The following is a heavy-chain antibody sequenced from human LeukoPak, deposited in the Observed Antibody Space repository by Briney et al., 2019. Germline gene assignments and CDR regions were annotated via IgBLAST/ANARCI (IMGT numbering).Heavy chain of an antibody. D-gene: IGHD6-13*01. Sequence: GGSLRLSCAASGFTFSSYSMNWVRQAPGKGLEWVSSISSSSSYIYYADSVKGRFTITRDNAKNSLYLQMNSLRAEDTAVYYCARDDPYSSSWSTNYFDYWGQGTLVTVSS. CDR2: ISSSSSYI. CDR1: GFTFSSYS. V-gene: IGHV3-21*01. J-gene: IGHJ4*02. CDR3: ARDDPYSSSWSTNYFDY.